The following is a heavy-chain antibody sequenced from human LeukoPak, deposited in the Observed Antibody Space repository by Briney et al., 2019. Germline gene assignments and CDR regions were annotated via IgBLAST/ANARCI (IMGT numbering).Heavy chain of an antibody. CDR2: MNPNSGNT. V-gene: IGHV1-8*01. CDR3: ARVYRQLRPYYFDY. Sequence: ASVKLSCKASGYTFTSYDISWVRQATGQGLEWMGWMNPNSGNTGYAQKFQGRVTMTRNTSISTAYMELSSLRSEDTAVYYCARVYRQLRPYYFDYWGQGTLVTVSS. CDR1: GYTFTSYD. J-gene: IGHJ4*02. D-gene: IGHD4-23*01.